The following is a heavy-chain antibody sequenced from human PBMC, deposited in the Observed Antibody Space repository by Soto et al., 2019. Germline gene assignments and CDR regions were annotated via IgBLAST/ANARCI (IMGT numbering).Heavy chain of an antibody. V-gene: IGHV6-1*01. CDR2: TYYRSKWYN. D-gene: IGHD6-6*01. CDR3: AIDRRFSSSSEYYYCMDV. J-gene: IGHJ6*02. CDR1: GDSVSSNSAA. Sequence: PSQTLSLTCAISGDSVSSNSAAWNWIRQSPSRDLEWLGRTYYRSKWYNDYAVSVKSRITINPDTSKNQFSLQLNSVTPEATAVFYCAIDRRFSSSSEYYYCMDVWSQGSMVTVSS.